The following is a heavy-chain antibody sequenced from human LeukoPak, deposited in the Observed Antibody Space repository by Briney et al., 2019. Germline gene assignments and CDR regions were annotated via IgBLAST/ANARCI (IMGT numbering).Heavy chain of an antibody. Sequence: SVKVSCKASAGTFSSYAISWVRQAPGQGLEWMGGIIPIFGTANYAQKFQGRVTITADESTSTAYMELSSLRSEDTAVYYCARYRSNYYDNAGFDYWGQGTLVTVSS. D-gene: IGHD3-22*01. CDR2: IIPIFGTA. CDR1: AGTFSSYA. V-gene: IGHV1-69*13. CDR3: ARYRSNYYDNAGFDY. J-gene: IGHJ4*02.